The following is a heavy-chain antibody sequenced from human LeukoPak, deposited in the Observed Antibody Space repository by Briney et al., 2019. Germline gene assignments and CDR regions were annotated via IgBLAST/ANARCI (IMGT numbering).Heavy chain of an antibody. Sequence: GGSLRLSCAASGFTFDDYAMHWVRQAPGKGLEWVSGISWNSGSIGYADSVKGRFTISRDNAKNSLYLQMNSLRAEDTAAYYCARVAVSSRLDLYYFDYWGQGTLVTVSS. CDR1: GFTFDDYA. D-gene: IGHD2-2*01. CDR3: ARVAVSSRLDLYYFDY. V-gene: IGHV3-9*01. J-gene: IGHJ4*02. CDR2: ISWNSGSI.